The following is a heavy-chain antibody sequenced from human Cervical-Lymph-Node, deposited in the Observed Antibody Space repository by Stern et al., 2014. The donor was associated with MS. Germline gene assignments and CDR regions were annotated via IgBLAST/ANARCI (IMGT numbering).Heavy chain of an antibody. V-gene: IGHV4-4*02. CDR3: ASRTLTFPYYFDS. D-gene: IGHD3-9*01. J-gene: IGHJ4*02. CDR2: VYHSGYA. Sequence: QVQLQESGPGLVKPSGTLSLTCAVSGGSILRTDWWSWVRQPPGKGLEWIGEVYHSGYANYNPSLKSRVTISVDKSKNQFPLNLTSVTAADTALYYCASRTLTFPYYFDSWGQGTLVTVSS. CDR1: GGSILRTDW.